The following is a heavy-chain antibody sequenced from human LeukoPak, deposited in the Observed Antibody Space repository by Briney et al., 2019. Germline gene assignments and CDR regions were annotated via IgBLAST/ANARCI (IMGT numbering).Heavy chain of an antibody. CDR3: ARGPRPDCDGSGRYSEGWFDP. CDR2: IYYSGST. CDR1: GGSISSYY. J-gene: IGHJ5*02. V-gene: IGHV4-59*01. D-gene: IGHD3-10*01. Sequence: SETLSLTCTVSGGSISSYYWSWIRQPPGKGLEWIGYIYYSGSTNYNPSLKSRVTISVDTSKNQFSLKLSSVTAADTAVYYCARGPRPDCDGSGRYSEGWFDPWGQGTLVTGSS.